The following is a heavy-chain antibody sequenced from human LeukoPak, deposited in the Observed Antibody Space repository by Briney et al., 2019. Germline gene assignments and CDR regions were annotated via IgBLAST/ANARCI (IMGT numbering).Heavy chain of an antibody. V-gene: IGHV4-39*01. D-gene: IGHD5-12*01. CDR2: IFYSGST. Sequence: SSETLSLTCTVSGGSISSSSYSWGWIRQPPGKGLEWIGSIFYSGSTYYNPSLKSRVTISLDTSKNQFSLKVSSVTAADTAVYYCARRYSGYGNAFDIWGQGTMVTVSS. CDR1: GGSISSSSYS. CDR3: ARRYSGYGNAFDI. J-gene: IGHJ3*02.